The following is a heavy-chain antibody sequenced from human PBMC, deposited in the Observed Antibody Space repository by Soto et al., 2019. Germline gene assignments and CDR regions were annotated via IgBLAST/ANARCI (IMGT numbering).Heavy chain of an antibody. Sequence: PSETLSLTCTVSGGSISSSSYYWGWIRQPTGKGLEWIGSIYYSGSTYYNPSLKSRVTISVDTSKNQFSLKLSSVTAADTAVYYCARPWPKSYGSGINWFDPWGQGTLVTVSS. D-gene: IGHD3-10*01. CDR1: GGSISSSSYY. V-gene: IGHV4-39*01. CDR2: IYYSGST. J-gene: IGHJ5*02. CDR3: ARPWPKSYGSGINWFDP.